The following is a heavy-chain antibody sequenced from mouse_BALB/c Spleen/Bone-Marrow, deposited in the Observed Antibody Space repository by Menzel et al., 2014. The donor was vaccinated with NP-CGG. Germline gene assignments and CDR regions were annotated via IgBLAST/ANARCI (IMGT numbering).Heavy chain of an antibody. CDR3: AKNYYYGYAAY. Sequence: EVKLVESGGGLVQPGGSLKLSCAASGFDFSRYWMTWVRQAPGKGLEWIGEISPDSSTINYTPSLRDKFIISRDNANNTLYLQMNKVRSEDTALYYCAKNYYYGYAAYWGQGTLVTVSA. J-gene: IGHJ3*01. V-gene: IGHV4-1*02. D-gene: IGHD1-2*01. CDR1: GFDFSRYW. CDR2: ISPDSSTI.